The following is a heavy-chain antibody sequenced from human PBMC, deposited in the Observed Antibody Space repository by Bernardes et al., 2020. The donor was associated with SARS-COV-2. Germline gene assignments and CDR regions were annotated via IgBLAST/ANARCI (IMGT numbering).Heavy chain of an antibody. J-gene: IGHJ6*02. CDR2: VHYSGST. D-gene: IGHD1-26*01. CDR3: ARLEGAMGDRYYYYYGMDV. CDR1: GGSISGHNDY. Sequence: ETLSLTCTVSGGSISGHNDYWGWIRQPPGKGLEWIGYVHYSGSTNYNQSLKSRVTISVDTSKSQFSLKLSSVTAADTAVYYCARLEGAMGDRYYYYYGMDVWGQGTTVTVSS. V-gene: IGHV4-39*01.